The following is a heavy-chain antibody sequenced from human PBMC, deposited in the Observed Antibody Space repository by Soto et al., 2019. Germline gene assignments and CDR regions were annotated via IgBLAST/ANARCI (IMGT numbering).Heavy chain of an antibody. CDR3: ASASSSCNGALRFDY. D-gene: IGHD6-13*01. CDR1: GFTFSSYS. CDR2: ISSSSITI. J-gene: IGHJ4*02. Sequence: EVQLVECGGGLVQPGGSLSLSCAASGFTFSSYSMNWVRQAPGKGPEWVSDISSSSITIYYADSVQGRFTISRDNAKNSLYVHMKSLRAEDTAVYYCASASSSCNGALRFDYWGQRTLVTVSS. V-gene: IGHV3-48*01.